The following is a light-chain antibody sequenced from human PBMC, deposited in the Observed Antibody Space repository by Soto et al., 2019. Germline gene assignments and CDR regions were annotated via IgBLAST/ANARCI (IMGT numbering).Light chain of an antibody. CDR3: QQYGSSPPYT. Sequence: EIVLTQSPGTLSSSLGDRVTLSCRASQSVSSSYLACYQQKPGQAPRLIFYGSSSRGTGIPDRFSGGGYGTDFTLTSSRQAPEDLAVYYCQQYGSSPPYTFGQGTKLEIK. CDR1: QSVSSSY. CDR2: GSS. J-gene: IGKJ2*01. V-gene: IGKV3-20*01.